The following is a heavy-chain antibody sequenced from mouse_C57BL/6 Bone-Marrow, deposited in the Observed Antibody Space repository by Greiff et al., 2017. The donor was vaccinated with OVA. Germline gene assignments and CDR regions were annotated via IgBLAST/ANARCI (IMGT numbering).Heavy chain of an antibody. J-gene: IGHJ2*01. Sequence: QVQLKESGPELVKPGASVKISCKASGYSFTSYYIHWVKQRPGQGLEWIGWIYPGSGNTKYNEKFKGNATLTADTSSSTAYMQLSSLTSEDSAVYYCAKGGYYYGSESYWGQGTTLTVSS. CDR2: IYPGSGNT. CDR3: AKGGYYYGSESY. V-gene: IGHV1-66*01. D-gene: IGHD1-1*01. CDR1: GYSFTSYY.